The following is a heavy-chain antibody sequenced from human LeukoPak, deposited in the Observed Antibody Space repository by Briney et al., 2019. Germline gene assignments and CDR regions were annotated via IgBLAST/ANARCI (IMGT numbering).Heavy chain of an antibody. CDR2: INTNTGNP. D-gene: IGHD2-2*01. Sequence: ASVKVSCKASGYTFTSYAMNWVRQAPGQGLEWMGWINTNTGNPTYAQGFTGRFVFSLDTSVSTAYLQISSLKAEDTAVYYCAIRCCSSTSCYLDYWGQGTLVTVSS. CDR1: GYTFTSYA. V-gene: IGHV7-4-1*02. CDR3: AIRCCSSTSCYLDY. J-gene: IGHJ4*02.